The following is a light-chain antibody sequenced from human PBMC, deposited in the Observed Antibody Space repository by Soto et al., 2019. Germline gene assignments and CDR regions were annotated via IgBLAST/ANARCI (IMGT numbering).Light chain of an antibody. CDR2: GAS. CDR1: QGINRN. CDR3: QQYYTWPVT. V-gene: IGKV3-15*01. J-gene: IGKJ4*01. Sequence: EIVLTQSPATLSVSPGESVTFSCRASQGINRNLAWYQQKPGQAPRLLISGASTGATGIPARFSGSGSGTEFTLTINSLQSEDSAVYYCQQYYTWPVTFGGGTKVDIK.